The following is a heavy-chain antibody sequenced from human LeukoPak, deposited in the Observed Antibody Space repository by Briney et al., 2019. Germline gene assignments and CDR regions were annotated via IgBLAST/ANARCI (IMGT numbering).Heavy chain of an antibody. D-gene: IGHD3-3*01. Sequence: ASVKVSCKASGYTFTSYYMHWVRQAPGQGLEWMGITNPSGGSTSYAQKFQGRVTMTRDMSTSTVYMELSSLRSEDTAVYYCARDPLMYYDFWSGYHPMDVWGKGTTVTVSS. V-gene: IGHV1-46*01. CDR2: TNPSGGST. J-gene: IGHJ6*04. CDR1: GYTFTSYY. CDR3: ARDPLMYYDFWSGYHPMDV.